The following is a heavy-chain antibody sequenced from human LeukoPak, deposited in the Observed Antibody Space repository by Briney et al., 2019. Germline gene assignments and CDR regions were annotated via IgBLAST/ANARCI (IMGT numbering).Heavy chain of an antibody. Sequence: KPSETLSLTCTVSGGSISSYYWSWIRQPAGKGLEWIGRIYTSGSTNYNPSLKSRVTMSVDTSKNQFSLKLGSVTAADTAVYYCARDLGSSGWYGDYFDYWGQGTLVTVSS. CDR3: ARDLGSSGWYGDYFDY. V-gene: IGHV4-4*07. CDR2: IYTSGST. J-gene: IGHJ4*02. D-gene: IGHD6-19*01. CDR1: GGSISSYY.